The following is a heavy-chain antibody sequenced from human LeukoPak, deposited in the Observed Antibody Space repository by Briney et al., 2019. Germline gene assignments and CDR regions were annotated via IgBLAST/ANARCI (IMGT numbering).Heavy chain of an antibody. Sequence: SETLSLTCTVSGGFISSGSYYWSWIRQPAGKGLEWNGRLYTSGSTNYNPSLKSRVTLSVDTSNNQFSLKLSSVTAADTAVYYCARVWFTEADAGDIWGQGTMVTVSS. V-gene: IGHV4-61*02. D-gene: IGHD3-10*01. J-gene: IGHJ3*02. CDR3: ARVWFTEADAGDI. CDR2: LYTSGST. CDR1: GGFISSGSYY.